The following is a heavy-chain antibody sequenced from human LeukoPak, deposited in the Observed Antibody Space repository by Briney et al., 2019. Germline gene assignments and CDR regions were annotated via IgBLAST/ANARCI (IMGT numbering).Heavy chain of an antibody. CDR1: GFTFSDYY. Sequence: GGSLILSCAASGFTFSDYYMSWIRQAPGKGLEWVSYISSSSSYTNYADSVKGRFTISRDNAKNSLYLQMNSLRAEDTAVYYCARAKWLVTPFDYWGQGTLVTVSS. D-gene: IGHD6-19*01. CDR2: ISSSSSYT. CDR3: ARAKWLVTPFDY. J-gene: IGHJ4*02. V-gene: IGHV3-11*05.